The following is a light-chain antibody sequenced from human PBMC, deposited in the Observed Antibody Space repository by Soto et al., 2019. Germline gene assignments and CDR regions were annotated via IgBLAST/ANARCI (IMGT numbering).Light chain of an antibody. J-gene: IGKJ1*01. CDR2: AAS. V-gene: IGKV3-20*01. CDR1: QSVSSNY. Sequence: EIVLTQSPGTLSLSPGERATLSCRASQSVSSNYLAWYQQRPGQAPRLLIYAASSRATGIPDRFSGSGSGTDFNLTISRLEPEDFAVYYCQQYGRSPSTFGQGTKVEIK. CDR3: QQYGRSPST.